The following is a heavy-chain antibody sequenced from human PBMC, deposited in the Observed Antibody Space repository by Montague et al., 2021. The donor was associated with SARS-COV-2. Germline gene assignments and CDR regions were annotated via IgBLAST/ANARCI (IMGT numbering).Heavy chain of an antibody. CDR2: INHSGST. J-gene: IGHJ4*02. CDR3: ARGSTVTHS. V-gene: IGHV4-34*01. CDR1: GGSFSGYY. Sequence: SETLSLTCAVYGGSFSGYYWSWIRQPPGKGLEWIGEINHSGSTNYNPSLKSRVTISVDTSKNQFSLNLSSVTAADTAVYYCARGSTVTHSWGQGTLVTVSS. D-gene: IGHD4-17*01.